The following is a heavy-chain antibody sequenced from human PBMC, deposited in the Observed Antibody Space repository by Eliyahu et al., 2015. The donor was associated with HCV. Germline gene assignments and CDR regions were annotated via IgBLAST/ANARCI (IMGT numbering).Heavy chain of an antibody. CDR3: ARHGPTVGVXDGFDV. Sequence: QVQLQESGPGLVKPSETLSLTCSVPGGSISGTNYYWGWIRQPPGKGLEWIGGMFFGGSTHYNPSLKSRVTISVDMSKNLLSLKLTSVTAADTAMYYCARHGPTVGVXDGFDVWGQGTLVTVSS. V-gene: IGHV4-39*01. J-gene: IGHJ3*01. CDR2: MFFGGST. D-gene: IGHD3-10*01. CDR1: GGSISGTNYY.